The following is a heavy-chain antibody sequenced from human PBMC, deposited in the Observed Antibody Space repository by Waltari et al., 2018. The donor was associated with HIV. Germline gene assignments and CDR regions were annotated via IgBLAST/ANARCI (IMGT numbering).Heavy chain of an antibody. D-gene: IGHD2-21*02. V-gene: IGHV1-24*01. Sequence: QVPLVQCGAEVQNPGASVKGPCTDSGYTLAESSTTSVRQDPGKGLEWMGGFDPEDGETIYAQNFQGRVTMTEDTSTDTAYMWLSSLRSEDTAVYYCATGGGIVVVTANDYYYGMDVWCQGTTVTVSS. J-gene: IGHJ6*02. CDR2: FDPEDGET. CDR3: ATGGGIVVVTANDYYYGMDV. CDR1: GYTLAESS.